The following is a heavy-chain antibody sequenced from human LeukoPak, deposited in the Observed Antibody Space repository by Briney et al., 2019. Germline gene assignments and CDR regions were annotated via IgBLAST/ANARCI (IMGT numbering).Heavy chain of an antibody. CDR1: GYNFANYW. V-gene: IGHV5-51*01. CDR3: ARGFYMDV. Sequence: GESLKISCKTSGYNFANYWIGWVRQMPGKGLEWMGIVYPEDSQAIYSPSFQGQVSISADMSISTAYLQWSSLKASDTAMYYCARGFYMDVWGKGTTVTISS. CDR2: VYPEDSQA. J-gene: IGHJ6*03.